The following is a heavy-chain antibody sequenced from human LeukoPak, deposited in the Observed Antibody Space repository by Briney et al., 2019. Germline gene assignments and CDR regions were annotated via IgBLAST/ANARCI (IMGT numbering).Heavy chain of an antibody. D-gene: IGHD3-22*01. CDR1: GFTFDDYG. CDR3: ERPDSRRWNWYFDL. CDR2: INWNGGST. J-gene: IGHJ2*01. Sequence: GGSLRLSCAASGFTFDDYGMSWVRQAPGKGLEWVSGINWNGGSTGYADSVKGRFTISRDNAKNSLYLQMNSLRAEDTALYYCERPDSRRWNWYFDLWGRGTLVTVSS. V-gene: IGHV3-20*04.